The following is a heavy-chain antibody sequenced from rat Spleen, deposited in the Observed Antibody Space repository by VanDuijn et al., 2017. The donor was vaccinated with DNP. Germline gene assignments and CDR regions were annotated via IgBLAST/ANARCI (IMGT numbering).Heavy chain of an antibody. J-gene: IGHJ2*01. Sequence: EVQLVESGGGLVQPGRSLKLSCATSGFTFSDYDMTWVRQAPTKGLEWVTSISTSGGTTYYRDSVKGRFSVSREDAKSTLYLQMDSLRSEDTATYYCARFGVLDYWGQGVMVTVSS. V-gene: IGHV5-25*01. CDR2: ISTSGGTT. CDR1: GFTFSDYD. CDR3: ARFGVLDY. D-gene: IGHD4-3*01.